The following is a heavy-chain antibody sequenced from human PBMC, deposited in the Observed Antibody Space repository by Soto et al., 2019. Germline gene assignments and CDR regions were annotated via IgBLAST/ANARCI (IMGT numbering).Heavy chain of an antibody. J-gene: IGHJ4*02. V-gene: IGHV3-23*01. Sequence: HPGGSLRLSCAASGFTFSSYAMSWVRQAPGKGLEWVSTISASGVSTYYADSVKGRFTISRDNSKNTLYLQMNSLRAEDTAVYYCAKDGLGAYSYGSYYFDYWGQGTLVTVSS. CDR1: GFTFSSYA. CDR2: ISASGVST. D-gene: IGHD5-18*01. CDR3: AKDGLGAYSYGSYYFDY.